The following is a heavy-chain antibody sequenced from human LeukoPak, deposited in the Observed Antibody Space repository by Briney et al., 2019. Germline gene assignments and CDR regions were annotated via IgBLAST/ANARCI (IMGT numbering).Heavy chain of an antibody. CDR1: GLTFRTTW. CDR2: MNGEGTTI. V-gene: IGHV3-74*01. CDR3: ATARNFRFEY. D-gene: IGHD1-7*01. Sequence: PGGSLRLSCATSGLTFRTTWMHWVRQAPGKGLMWVSRMNGEGTTIDYADSVKGRFTVSIDYAKNTLFLQMNNLRAEDTALYFCATARNFRFEYWGQGSLVTVSS. J-gene: IGHJ4*02.